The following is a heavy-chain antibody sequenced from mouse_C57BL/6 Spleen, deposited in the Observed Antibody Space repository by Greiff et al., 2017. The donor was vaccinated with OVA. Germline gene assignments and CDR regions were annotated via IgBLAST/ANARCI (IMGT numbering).Heavy chain of an antibody. D-gene: IGHD2-3*01. Sequence: VQLKESGPELVKPGASVKISCKASGYSFTDYNMNWVKQSNGKSLEWIGVINPNYGTTSYNQKFKGKATLTVDQSSSTAYMQLNSLTSEDSAVYYCARSSDGYYDYAMDYWGQGTSVTVSS. V-gene: IGHV1-39*01. CDR3: ARSSDGYYDYAMDY. CDR2: INPNYGTT. CDR1: GYSFTDYN. J-gene: IGHJ4*01.